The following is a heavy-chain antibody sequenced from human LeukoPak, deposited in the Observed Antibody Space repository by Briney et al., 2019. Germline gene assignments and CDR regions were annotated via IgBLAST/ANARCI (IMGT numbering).Heavy chain of an antibody. CDR3: ASRPKYYYGSGSYPRYYYMDV. CDR1: GGSISSGSYY. D-gene: IGHD3-10*01. Sequence: SETLSLTCTVSGGSISSGSYYWSWIRQPAGNGLEWIGRIYTSGSTNYNPSLKSRVTISVDTSKNQFSLQLSSVTAADTAVYYCASRPKYYYGSGSYPRYYYMDVWGKGTTVTISS. V-gene: IGHV4-61*02. J-gene: IGHJ6*03. CDR2: IYTSGST.